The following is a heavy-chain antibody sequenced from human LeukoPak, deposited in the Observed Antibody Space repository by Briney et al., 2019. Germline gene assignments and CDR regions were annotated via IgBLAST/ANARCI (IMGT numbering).Heavy chain of an antibody. CDR3: ARTDIVLMVYATEYYFDY. V-gene: IGHV4-30-2*01. J-gene: IGHJ4*02. Sequence: PSQTLSLTCTVSGGSISSGGYYWSWIRQPPGKGLEWIGYIYHSGSTYYNPSLKSRVTISVDRSKNQFSLKPSSVTAADTAVYYCARTDIVLMVYATEYYFDYWGQGTLVTVSS. CDR1: GGSISSGGYY. CDR2: IYHSGST. D-gene: IGHD2-8*01.